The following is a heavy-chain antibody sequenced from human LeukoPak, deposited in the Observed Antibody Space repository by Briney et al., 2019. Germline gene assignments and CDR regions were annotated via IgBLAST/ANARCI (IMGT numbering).Heavy chain of an antibody. CDR3: ARSSGGDTTFDY. CDR1: GYSISSGYY. Sequence: NPSETLSLTCTVSGYSISSGYYWGWIRQPPGKALEWIGSIYHSGSTYYNPSLKSRVTISVDTSKNQFFLRLSSVTAADTAVYHCARSSGGDTTFDYWGQGTLVTVSS. J-gene: IGHJ4*02. D-gene: IGHD4-17*01. CDR2: IYHSGST. V-gene: IGHV4-38-2*02.